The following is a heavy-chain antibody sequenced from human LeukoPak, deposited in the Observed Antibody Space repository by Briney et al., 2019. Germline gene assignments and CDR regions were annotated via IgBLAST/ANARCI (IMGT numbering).Heavy chain of an antibody. CDR1: GFTFSSYW. D-gene: IGHD6-19*01. J-gene: IGHJ3*02. Sequence: GGSLRLSCAASGFTFSSYWMSWVRQAPGKGLEWVANIKQDGSEKYYVDSAKGRFTISRDNAKNSLYLQMNSLRAEDTAVYYCARDRGIAVADGVDXFDIWGQGTMVTVSS. V-gene: IGHV3-7*01. CDR2: IKQDGSEK. CDR3: ARDRGIAVADGVDXFDI.